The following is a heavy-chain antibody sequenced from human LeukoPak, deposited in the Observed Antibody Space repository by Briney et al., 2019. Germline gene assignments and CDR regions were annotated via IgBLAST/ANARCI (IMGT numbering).Heavy chain of an antibody. Sequence: GGSLRLSCAASGFTFSSYSMNWVRQAPGKGLEWVSYISSSSSTIYYADSVKGRFTISRDNAKNSLYLQMNSLRAEDTAVYYCARDLRGIAAAGIGWGQGTLVTVSS. CDR2: ISSSSSTI. V-gene: IGHV3-48*04. J-gene: IGHJ4*02. CDR1: GFTFSSYS. CDR3: ARDLRGIAAAGIG. D-gene: IGHD6-13*01.